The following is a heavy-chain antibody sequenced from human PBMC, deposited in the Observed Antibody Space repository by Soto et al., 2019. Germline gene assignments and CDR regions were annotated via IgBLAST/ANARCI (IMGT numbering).Heavy chain of an antibody. V-gene: IGHV1-3*01. CDR3: ARGPLTMIVVVGYAFDI. Sequence: ASVKVSCKASGYIFTSYAMHWVRQAPGQRLEWMGWINAGNGNTKYSQKFQGRVTITRDTSASTAYMELSSLRSEDTAVYYCARGPLTMIVVVGYAFDIWGQGTMVTVSS. CDR2: INAGNGNT. CDR1: GYIFTSYA. D-gene: IGHD3-22*01. J-gene: IGHJ3*02.